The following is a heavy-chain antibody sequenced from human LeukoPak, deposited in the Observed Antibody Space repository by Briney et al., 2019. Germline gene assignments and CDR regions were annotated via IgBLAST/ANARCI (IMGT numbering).Heavy chain of an antibody. V-gene: IGHV3-9*01. CDR3: AKDRYLYYYYMDV. CDR1: GFTFDDYA. Sequence: GRSLRLSCAASGFTFDDYAMHWVRQAPGKGLEWVSGISWNSGSIGYADSVKGRFTISRDNSKNTLYLQMNSLRAEDTAVYYCAKDRYLYYYYMDVWGKGTTVTVSS. CDR2: ISWNSGSI. J-gene: IGHJ6*03. D-gene: IGHD1-1*01.